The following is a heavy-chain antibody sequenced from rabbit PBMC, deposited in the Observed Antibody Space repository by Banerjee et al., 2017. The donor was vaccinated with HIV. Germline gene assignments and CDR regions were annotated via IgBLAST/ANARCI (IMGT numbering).Heavy chain of an antibody. J-gene: IGHJ4*01. V-gene: IGHV1S45*01. CDR1: GFSFSNNYH. CDR2: IYTGSSGST. Sequence: QEQLEESGGDLVKPGGSLTLTCTASGFSFSNNYHMCWVRQAPGKGLEWIACIYTGSSGSTWYASWAKGRFTISKTSSTTVTLQMTSLTLADTATYFCARSYGWTTYGYAINLWGQGTLVTVS. CDR3: ARSYGWTTYGYAINL. D-gene: IGHD6-1*01.